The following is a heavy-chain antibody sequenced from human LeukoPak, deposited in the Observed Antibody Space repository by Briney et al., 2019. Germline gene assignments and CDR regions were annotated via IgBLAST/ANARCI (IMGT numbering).Heavy chain of an antibody. J-gene: IGHJ3*01. CDR3: AKDMGWELLGEDDAFDV. Sequence: PGGSLRLSCAASGFTFNRYWMNWVRQAPGKGLEWLANIKQDGSEKYYVDSVMGRFTMSRDNSKNMMYLQMNSLRTEDTAVYYCAKDMGWELLGEDDAFDVWGQGTTVTVSS. CDR2: IKQDGSEK. V-gene: IGHV3-7*01. CDR1: GFTFNRYW. D-gene: IGHD1-26*01.